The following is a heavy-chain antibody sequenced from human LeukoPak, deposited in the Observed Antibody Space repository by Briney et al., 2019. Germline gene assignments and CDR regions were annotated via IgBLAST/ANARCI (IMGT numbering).Heavy chain of an antibody. V-gene: IGHV4-38-2*02. CDR1: GYSISSGYY. D-gene: IGHD5-12*01. CDR2: MYHSGST. J-gene: IGHJ4*02. CDR3: ARASLRVAPPDY. Sequence: PSETLSLTCIVSGYSISSGYYWGWIRQPPGKGLEWIGSMYHSGSTYYNPSLKSRVTISVDTSKNQFSLKLSSVTAADTAVYYCARASLRVAPPDYWGQGTLVTVSS.